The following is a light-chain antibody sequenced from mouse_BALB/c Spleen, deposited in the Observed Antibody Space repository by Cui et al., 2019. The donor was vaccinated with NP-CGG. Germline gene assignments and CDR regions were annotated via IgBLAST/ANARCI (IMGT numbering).Light chain of an antibody. CDR2: GTN. CDR1: TGTVTTSNY. CDR3: ALWYSNHWV. V-gene: IGLV1*01. J-gene: IGLJ1*01. Sequence: QAVLTQESALTTSPAETVTLTCRSSTGTVTTSNYANWVQEKPDHLFTVLIGGTNNRAPGVPARFSGSLIGDKAALTITGAQTEDEAIYFCALWYSNHWVFGGGTKLTVL.